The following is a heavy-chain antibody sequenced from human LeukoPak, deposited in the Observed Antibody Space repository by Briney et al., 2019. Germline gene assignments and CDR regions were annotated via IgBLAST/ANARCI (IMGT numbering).Heavy chain of an antibody. CDR2: IYYSGST. J-gene: IGHJ2*01. V-gene: IGHV4-30-4*01. CDR1: GGSISSGDYY. Sequence: SETLSLTCTVSGGSISSGDYYWSWIRQPPGKGLEWIGYIYYSGSTYYDPSLKSRVTISVDTSKNQFSLKLSSVTAADTAVYYCASSPYGPWYFDLWGRGTLVTVSS. CDR3: ASSPYGPWYFDL. D-gene: IGHD4-17*01.